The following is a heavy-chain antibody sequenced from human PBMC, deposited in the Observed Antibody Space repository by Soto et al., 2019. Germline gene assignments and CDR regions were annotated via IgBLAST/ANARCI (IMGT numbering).Heavy chain of an antibody. V-gene: IGHV3-21*01. CDR2: ISGSGTYI. D-gene: IGHD4-17*01. CDR1: GFNFRNYR. J-gene: IGHJ4*02. CDR3: ARDHITTMTTGY. Sequence: EGQLVESGGGLVKPGGSLRLSCTASGFNFRNYRMNWVRQAPGKGLEWVSSISGSGTYIYYRDSVKGRFTISRDNANNSLYLQMNCLRAEDTAVYYCARDHITTMTTGYWGQGTLVTVSS.